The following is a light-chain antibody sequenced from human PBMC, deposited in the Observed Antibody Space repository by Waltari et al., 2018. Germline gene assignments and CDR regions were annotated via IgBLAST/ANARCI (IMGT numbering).Light chain of an antibody. Sequence: SYVLTQPPSVSVAPGKTAKITCGTNNIGAKGVHWYQHKPGQAPVLVIYDDRDRPSGIPERFSGSNSGDTATLTISRVDAGDEADYYCQVWDRSSDHVIFGGGTKLTVL. CDR2: DDR. CDR3: QVWDRSSDHVI. J-gene: IGLJ2*01. V-gene: IGLV3-21*04. CDR1: NIGAKG.